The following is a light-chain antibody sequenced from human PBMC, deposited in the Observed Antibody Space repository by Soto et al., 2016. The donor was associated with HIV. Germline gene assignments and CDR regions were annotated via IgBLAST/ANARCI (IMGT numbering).Light chain of an antibody. CDR1: QDINNY. CDR2: AAS. V-gene: IGKV1-16*02. Sequence: DIQMTQSPSSLSASVGDRVTITCRASQDINNYLAWFQQKPGKVPKSLIYAASTLQSGVSSKFSGSGSGTDFTLTISSLQPEDLATYFCQQYKNYPLTFGEGPRWRSN. J-gene: IGKJ4*01. CDR3: QQYKNYPLT.